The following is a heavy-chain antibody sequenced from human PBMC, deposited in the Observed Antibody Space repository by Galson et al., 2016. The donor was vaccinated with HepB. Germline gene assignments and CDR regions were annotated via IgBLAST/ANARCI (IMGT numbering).Heavy chain of an antibody. CDR3: ARAHYREGYTKHDPFYYYYGLDV. Sequence: SVKVCCKASRVNLGTYAISWVRQAPGQGLEWMGGIIPFFGQTNYTQKFRGRVTITADKSTDTAYMELSSLTFEDTAVYYCARAHYREGYTKHDPFYYYYGLDVWGQGTTVTVSS. J-gene: IGHJ6*02. V-gene: IGHV1-69*06. D-gene: IGHD5-24*01. CDR1: RVNLGTYA. CDR2: IIPFFGQT.